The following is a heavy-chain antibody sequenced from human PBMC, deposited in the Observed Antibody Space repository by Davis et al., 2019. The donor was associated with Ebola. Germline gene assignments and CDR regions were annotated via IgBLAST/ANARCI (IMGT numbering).Heavy chain of an antibody. D-gene: IGHD5-18*01. V-gene: IGHV1-2*05. CDR1: GYTFTSYG. CDR2: INPHSGAT. J-gene: IGHJ4*02. Sequence: AASVKVSCKASGYTFTSYGITWVRQAPGQGLEWMGRINPHSGATKYAQRFQGRVTMTRDTSISTAYMELSGLRSDATGVYYCARGVGYKYGIIDYWGQGTLVSVSS. CDR3: ARGVGYKYGIIDY.